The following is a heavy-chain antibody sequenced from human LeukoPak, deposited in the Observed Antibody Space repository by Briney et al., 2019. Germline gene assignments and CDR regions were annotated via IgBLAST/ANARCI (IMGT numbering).Heavy chain of an antibody. J-gene: IGHJ4*02. V-gene: IGHV1-69*05. D-gene: IGHD3-22*01. CDR3: AREAAKTHYYDSS. Sequence: SVTVSCTASGGTFSSYAISWVRQAPGQGLEWMGGIIPIFGTANYAQKFQGRVTITTDESTSTAYMELSSLRSEDTAVYYCAREAAKTHYYDSSWGQGTLVTVSS. CDR2: IIPIFGTA. CDR1: GGTFSSYA.